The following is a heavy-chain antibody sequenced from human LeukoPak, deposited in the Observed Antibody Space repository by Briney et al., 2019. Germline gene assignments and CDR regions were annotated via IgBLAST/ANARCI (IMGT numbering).Heavy chain of an antibody. Sequence: SETLSLTCTVSGGSISSYYWSWIRQPPGKGLEWIGYIYYSGSTNYNPSLKSRVTISVDTSKNQSSLKLSSVTAADTAVYYCARGFTNRPGDYWGQGTLVTVSS. CDR2: IYYSGST. CDR3: ARGFTNRPGDY. V-gene: IGHV4-59*01. CDR1: GGSISSYY. J-gene: IGHJ4*02. D-gene: IGHD1-1*01.